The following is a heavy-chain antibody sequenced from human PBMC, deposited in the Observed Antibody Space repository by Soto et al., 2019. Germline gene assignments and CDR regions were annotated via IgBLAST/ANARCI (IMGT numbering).Heavy chain of an antibody. CDR3: AHIPNYYQYDWFDP. D-gene: IGHD3-16*01. J-gene: IGHJ5*02. CDR2: IYWDDDK. V-gene: IGHV2-5*02. Sequence: QITLKESGPTLVKPTQTLTLTCTFSGFSLTTRGVGVGWIRQPPGKALECLALIYWDDDKRYSPSLQSRLSLTKDASKNQVVLTMPNVDPVDTATYYCAHIPNYYQYDWFDPWVQGTLVSVSS. CDR1: GFSLTTRGVG.